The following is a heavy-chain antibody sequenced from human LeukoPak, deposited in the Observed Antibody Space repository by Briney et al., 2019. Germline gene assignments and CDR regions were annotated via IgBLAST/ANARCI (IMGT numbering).Heavy chain of an antibody. CDR1: GYTLTELS. Sequence: ASVKVSCMVSGYTLTELSMHWVRQAPGKGLEWMGGFDPEDGETIYAQKFQGRVTMTEDTSTDTAYMELSSLRSEDTAVYYCATDSDKFGTSFDYWGQGTLVTVSS. J-gene: IGHJ4*02. CDR2: FDPEDGET. V-gene: IGHV1-24*01. CDR3: ATDSDKFGTSFDY. D-gene: IGHD3-10*01.